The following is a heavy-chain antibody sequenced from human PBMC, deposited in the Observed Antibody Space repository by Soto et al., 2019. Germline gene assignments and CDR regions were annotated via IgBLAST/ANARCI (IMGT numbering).Heavy chain of an antibody. CDR2: IYRTGST. D-gene: IGHD1-7*01. CDR1: GGSFTSNNW. J-gene: IGHJ4*02. Sequence: QVQLQESGPGLVKPSGTLSLTCAVSGGSFTSNNWWTWVRQPPGQGLEWIGEIYRTGSTNYNPSLKSRVTISLDKPENQFALKVTSLPAADTAGYYCASRAPGTSVDYWGQGTLVTVSS. V-gene: IGHV4-4*02. CDR3: ASRAPGTSVDY.